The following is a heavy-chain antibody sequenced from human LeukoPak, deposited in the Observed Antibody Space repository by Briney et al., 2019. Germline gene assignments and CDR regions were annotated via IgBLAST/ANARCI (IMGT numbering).Heavy chain of an antibody. CDR1: GGSISSYY. CDR3: ARGPYSYGFIDY. D-gene: IGHD5-18*01. V-gene: IGHV4-59*01. J-gene: IGHJ4*02. CDR2: IYYSGST. Sequence: PSEPLSLTCTVSGGSISSYYWSWIRQPPGKGLEWIGYIYYSGSTNYNPSLKSRVTISVDTSKNQFSLKLSSVTAADTAVYYCARGPYSYGFIDYWGQGTLVTVSS.